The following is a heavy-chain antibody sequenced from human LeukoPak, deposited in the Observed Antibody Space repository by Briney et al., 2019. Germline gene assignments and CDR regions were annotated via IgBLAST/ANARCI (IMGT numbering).Heavy chain of an antibody. CDR2: IIPILGTA. CDR3: AGGRLDSSGYYDYGMDV. J-gene: IGHJ6*02. CDR1: GGTFSSYA. Sequence: SVKVSCKASGGTFSSYAISWVRQAPGQGLEWMGGIIPILGTANYAQKFQGRVTITADESTSTAYMELSSLRSEDTAVYYCAGGRLDSSGYYDYGMDVWGQGTTVTVSS. D-gene: IGHD3-22*01. V-gene: IGHV1-69*13.